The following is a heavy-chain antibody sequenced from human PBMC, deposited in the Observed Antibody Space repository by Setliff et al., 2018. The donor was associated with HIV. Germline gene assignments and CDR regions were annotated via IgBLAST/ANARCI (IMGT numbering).Heavy chain of an antibody. V-gene: IGHV4-39*01. Sequence: TLSLTCTVSGDSFNFNYYWGWIRQPPGKGLEWIGSVYYSGSTYYNPSLESRVTISADMSKNQFSLKLSSVTAADTAVYYCARRHNDYSLYYFDSWGQGTLVTVSS. J-gene: IGHJ4*02. CDR2: VYYSGST. CDR1: GDSFNFNYY. CDR3: ARRHNDYSLYYFDS. D-gene: IGHD5-12*01.